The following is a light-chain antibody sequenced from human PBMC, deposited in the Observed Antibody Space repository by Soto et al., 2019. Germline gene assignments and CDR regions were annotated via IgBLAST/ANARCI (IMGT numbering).Light chain of an antibody. J-gene: IGKJ4*01. CDR1: QTISTN. V-gene: IGKV3-11*01. CDR3: QQRSDWLT. CDR2: DAS. Sequence: ELVMTQSPATLSVSPGERGTLSCRASQTISTNLAWYQQKRGQAPRLLIYDASDRATGIPARFSGSRSGTDFTLTISSLEPEDFAIYYCQQRSDWLTFGGGTRVEIK.